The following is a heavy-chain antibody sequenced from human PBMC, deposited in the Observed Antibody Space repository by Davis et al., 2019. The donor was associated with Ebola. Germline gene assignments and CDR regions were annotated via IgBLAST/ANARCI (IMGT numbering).Heavy chain of an antibody. CDR2: INHSGST. J-gene: IGHJ4*02. V-gene: IGHV4-34*01. CDR3: ARALSGYDY. CDR1: GGSFSGYY. Sequence: SETLSLTCAVYGGSFSGYYWSWIRQPPGKGLEWIGEINHSGSTNYNPSLKSRVTISVDTSKKQLSLKLSSVTAADTAVYYCARALSGYDYWGQGTLVTVSS. D-gene: IGHD5-12*01.